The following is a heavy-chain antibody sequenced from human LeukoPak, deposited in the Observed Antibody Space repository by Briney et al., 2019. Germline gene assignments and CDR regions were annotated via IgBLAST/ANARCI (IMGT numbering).Heavy chain of an antibody. CDR1: GYTFTSYG. D-gene: IGHD5-12*01. Sequence: GASVKVSCKASGYTFTSYGISWVRQAPGQGLEGMGWSSAYNGNTNYAQKLQGRVTMTTDTSTSTAYMELRSLRSDDTAVYYCARGPPHIVATTHFDYWGQGTLVTVSS. CDR2: SSAYNGNT. J-gene: IGHJ4*02. V-gene: IGHV1-18*01. CDR3: ARGPPHIVATTHFDY.